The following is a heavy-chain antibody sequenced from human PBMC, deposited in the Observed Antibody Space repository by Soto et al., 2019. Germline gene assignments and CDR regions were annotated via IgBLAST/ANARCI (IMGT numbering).Heavy chain of an antibody. D-gene: IGHD1-1*01. V-gene: IGHV4-4*07. CDR3: ARGGIQLSYAFDY. CDR2: IYTSGAT. J-gene: IGHJ4*02. Sequence: QVQLQESGPRLVKPSETLSLTCSVSGSSFSNFYWSWIRQSAGKGLEWIGRIYTSGATSYNHSLKSLVTMSLDTYPTQMSLSVRSVTAADTAVYLCARGGIQLSYAFDYWGPGILVTVSS. CDR1: GSSFSNFY.